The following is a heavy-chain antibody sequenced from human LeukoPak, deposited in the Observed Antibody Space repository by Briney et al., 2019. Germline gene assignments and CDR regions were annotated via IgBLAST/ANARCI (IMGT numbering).Heavy chain of an antibody. CDR1: GFTFDDYA. CDR2: ISWNSGSI. Sequence: PGGSLSLSCAPSGFTFDDYAMHWVRQAPGKGLEWVSGISWNSGSIGYADSVKGRFTISRDNAKNSLYLQMNSLRAEDMALYYCAKDVEGAFDIWGQGTMVTVSS. J-gene: IGHJ3*02. V-gene: IGHV3-9*03. CDR3: AKDVEGAFDI.